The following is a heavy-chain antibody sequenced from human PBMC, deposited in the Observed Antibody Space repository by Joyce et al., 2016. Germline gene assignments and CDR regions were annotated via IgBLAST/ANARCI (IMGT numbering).Heavy chain of an antibody. CDR2: IYHSGAT. J-gene: IGHJ4*02. Sequence: QLQLQESGPGLVKPSETLSLTCTVSGGFISRSTYYWGWLRQPPGKGLEWIWAIYHSGATYYNPSLDSRFTISVDTSKNQFSLKLTSVTAADTAIYYCARQNNYWHLGSFYPFDYWGQGTLVTVSS. CDR1: GGFISRSTYY. V-gene: IGHV4-39*01. D-gene: IGHD4-11*01. CDR3: ARQNNYWHLGSFYPFDY.